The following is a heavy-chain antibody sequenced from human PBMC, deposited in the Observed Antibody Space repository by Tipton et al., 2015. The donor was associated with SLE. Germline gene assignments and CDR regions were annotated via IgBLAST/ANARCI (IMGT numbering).Heavy chain of an antibody. J-gene: IGHJ6*03. Sequence: TLSLTCTVSGGSISRGGYIWSWIRQPPGKGLEWIGYIYYSGSTNYNPSLKSRVTISVDTSKNQFSLKLSSVTAADTAVYYCARGKDYYYMDVWGKGTTVTVSS. V-gene: IGHV4-61*08. CDR1: GGSISRGGYI. CDR3: ARGKDYYYMDV. CDR2: IYYSGST. D-gene: IGHD3-10*01.